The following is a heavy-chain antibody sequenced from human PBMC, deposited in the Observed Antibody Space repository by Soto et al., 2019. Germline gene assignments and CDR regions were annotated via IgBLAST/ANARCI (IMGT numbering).Heavy chain of an antibody. D-gene: IGHD3-10*01. CDR3: ARLGFGELDYYYGMDV. Sequence: GGSLRLSCAASGFTFSSYGMHWVRQAPGKGLEWVAVIWYDGSNKYYADSVKGRFTISRDNSKNTLYLQMNSLRAEDTAVYYCARLGFGELDYYYGMDVWGQGTTVTVSS. CDR1: GFTFSSYG. V-gene: IGHV3-33*01. J-gene: IGHJ6*02. CDR2: IWYDGSNK.